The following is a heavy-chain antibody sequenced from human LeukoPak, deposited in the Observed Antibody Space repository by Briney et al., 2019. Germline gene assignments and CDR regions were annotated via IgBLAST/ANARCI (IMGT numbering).Heavy chain of an antibody. V-gene: IGHV3-11*01. CDR3: ARLYCSSTSCLGIQRAHQIQPASYPYYYYGMDV. Sequence: GGSLRLSCAASGFTFSDYYMSWIRQAPGKGLEWVSYISSSGSTIYYADSVKGRFTISRDNAKNSLYLQMNSLRAEDTAVYYCARLYCSSTSCLGIQRAHQIQPASYPYYYYGMDVWGQGTTVTVSS. CDR1: GFTFSDYY. J-gene: IGHJ6*02. CDR2: ISSSGSTI. D-gene: IGHD2-2*01.